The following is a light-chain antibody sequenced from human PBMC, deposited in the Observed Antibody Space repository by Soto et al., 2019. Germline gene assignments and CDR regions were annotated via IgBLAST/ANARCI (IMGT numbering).Light chain of an antibody. CDR1: QSVGSSY. CDR2: GAS. V-gene: IGKV3-20*01. Sequence: EIVLTQSPGTLSLSPGERATLSCRASQSVGSSYLVWYQQKPGQAPRLLIYGASSRATGIPDRFSGSGSGTDFTLTISRLEPEDFAVYYCQQRGGSPPTWTFGQGTKVDIK. CDR3: QQRGGSPPTWT. J-gene: IGKJ1*01.